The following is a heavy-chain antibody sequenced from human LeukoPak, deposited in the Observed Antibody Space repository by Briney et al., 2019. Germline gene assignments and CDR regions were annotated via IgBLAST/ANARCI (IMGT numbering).Heavy chain of an antibody. J-gene: IGHJ4*02. CDR1: GYTFTGYY. V-gene: IGHV1-2*02. Sequence: ASVNVSCKASGYTFTGYYMHWVRQAPGQGLDWMGWSNPNSGGTNKAQKFQGRVTMTRDTSISTAYMELSRLRSDDTAVYYGARGQQWLVSYWGQGTLVTVSS. CDR3: ARGQQWLVSY. D-gene: IGHD6-19*01. CDR2: SNPNSGGT.